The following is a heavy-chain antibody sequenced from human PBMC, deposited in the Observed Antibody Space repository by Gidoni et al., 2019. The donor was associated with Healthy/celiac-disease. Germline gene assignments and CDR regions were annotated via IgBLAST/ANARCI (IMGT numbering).Heavy chain of an antibody. D-gene: IGHD4-17*01. CDR3: ARDGAYGGNSFDY. Sequence: EVPLVESGGGLVKPGGSLRLSCAACGFTFSSYSMNWVRQSPGKGLEWVSSISSSSSYIYYADSVKGRFTISRDNAKNSLYLQMNSLRAEDTAVYYCARDGAYGGNSFDYWGQGTLVTVSS. CDR2: ISSSSSYI. J-gene: IGHJ4*02. V-gene: IGHV3-21*01. CDR1: GFTFSSYS.